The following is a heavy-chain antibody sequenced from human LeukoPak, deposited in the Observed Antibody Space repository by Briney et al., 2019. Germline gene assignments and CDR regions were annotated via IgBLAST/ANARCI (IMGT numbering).Heavy chain of an antibody. Sequence: PSESLSLTCTVSGGSISPYYWSWVRQTPGKGLEWIGYILYSGTTTNYNPSLKSRVTISVDTSKNQFSLKLSSVTAADTAVYYCARVGDWNDLVYWGQGALVTVSS. V-gene: IGHV4-59*01. CDR2: ILYSGTT. CDR3: ARVGDWNDLVY. CDR1: GGSISPYY. D-gene: IGHD1-1*01. J-gene: IGHJ4*02.